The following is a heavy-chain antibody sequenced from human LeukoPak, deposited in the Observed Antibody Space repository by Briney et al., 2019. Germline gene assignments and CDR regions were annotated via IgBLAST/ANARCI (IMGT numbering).Heavy chain of an antibody. V-gene: IGHV4-31*03. CDR3: ARDAGYGMDV. CDR1: EGGLSHAGYF. Sequence: PSETLSLTCPISEGGLSHAGYFWSWVRRRPGKGLEWMGYMDHSGRSYYSPSLESRVVISVDTSKNQVSLTVRSVTAADTAVYYCARDAGYGMDVWGQGTTVTVSS. CDR2: MDHSGRS. J-gene: IGHJ6*02.